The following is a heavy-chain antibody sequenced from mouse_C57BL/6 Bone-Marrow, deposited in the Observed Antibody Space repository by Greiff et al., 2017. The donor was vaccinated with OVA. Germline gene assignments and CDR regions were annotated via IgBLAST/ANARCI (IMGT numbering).Heavy chain of an antibody. CDR3: ARFTTVVAYWYFDV. V-gene: IGHV1-64*01. Sequence: QVQLKESGAELVKPGASVKLSCKASGYTFTSYWMHWVKQRPGQGLEWIGMIHPNSGSTNYNEKFKSKATLTVDKSSSTAYMQLSSLTSEDSAVYYCARFTTVVAYWYFDVWGTGTTVTVSS. CDR2: IHPNSGST. CDR1: GYTFTSYW. D-gene: IGHD1-1*01. J-gene: IGHJ1*03.